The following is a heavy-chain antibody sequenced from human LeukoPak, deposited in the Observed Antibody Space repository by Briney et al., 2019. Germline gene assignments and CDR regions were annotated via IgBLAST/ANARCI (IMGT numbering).Heavy chain of an antibody. V-gene: IGHV4-4*09. Sequence: SETLSLTCTISGDSISSYYWGWVRQPPGKGLEWIGYIYPSGTNYNPSLKSRVTISVDTSKNQFSLKLTSVTAADTAVYYCARRRSYTSASGKGNTKTFDIWGQGTMVTVSS. D-gene: IGHD6-6*01. CDR2: IYPSGT. CDR3: ARRRSYTSASGKGNTKTFDI. CDR1: GDSISSYY. J-gene: IGHJ3*02.